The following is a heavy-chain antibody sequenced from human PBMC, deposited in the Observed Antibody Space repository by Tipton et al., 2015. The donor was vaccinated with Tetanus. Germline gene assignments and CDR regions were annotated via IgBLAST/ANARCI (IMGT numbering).Heavy chain of an antibody. CDR3: AREGAPRAFDI. J-gene: IGHJ3*02. V-gene: IGHV4-31*03. CDR2: IHYSGST. CDR1: GDSISSGGHY. Sequence: LRLSCSVSGDSISSGGHYWGWIRQHPGKGLEWIGYIHYSGSTFYNPSLKSRVTISVDTSKNQFSLKLNSVTAADTAVYYCAREGAPRAFDIWGQGTMVTVSS.